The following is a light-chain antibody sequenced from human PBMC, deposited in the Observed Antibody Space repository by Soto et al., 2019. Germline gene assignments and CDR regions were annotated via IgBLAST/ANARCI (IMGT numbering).Light chain of an antibody. CDR1: QGISSY. V-gene: IGKV1-9*01. J-gene: IGKJ5*01. CDR3: QHLNSFPFN. Sequence: DIQLTQSPSFLSASVGDRVTITCRASQGISSYLAWYQQKPGKAPELLIYHASTLQGGVPSRFSGSGSWTDFTLTISSLLPESWATSHCQHLNSFPFNFGKGTRLDI. CDR2: HAS.